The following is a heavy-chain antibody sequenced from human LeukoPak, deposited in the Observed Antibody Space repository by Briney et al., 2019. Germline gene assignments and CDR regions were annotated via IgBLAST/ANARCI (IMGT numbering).Heavy chain of an antibody. D-gene: IGHD5-18*01. CDR2: IYYSGST. J-gene: IGHJ4*02. Sequence: SETLSLTCTVSGGSISSYYWSWIRQPPGKGLEWIGYIYYSGSTNYNPSLKSRVTISVDTSKNQFSLKLSSVTAADTAVYYCARGGTGDTAYCDYWGQGTLVTVSS. V-gene: IGHV4-59*01. CDR3: ARGGTGDTAYCDY. CDR1: GGSISSYY.